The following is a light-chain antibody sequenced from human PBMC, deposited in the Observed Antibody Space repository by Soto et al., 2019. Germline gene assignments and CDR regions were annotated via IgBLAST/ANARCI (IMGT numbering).Light chain of an antibody. CDR3: MQGSHWPYT. J-gene: IGKJ2*01. Sequence: DVVMTQSPLSLPVTLGQPASISCRSGQSLVYSDGNTYLTWFQQRPGLSPRRLIYKVSNRDSGVPDRFSGSGLATDFTLKISRVEAVDVGVYYCMQGSHWPYTFGQGTKLEIK. CDR2: KVS. V-gene: IGKV2-30*01. CDR1: QSLVYSDGNTY.